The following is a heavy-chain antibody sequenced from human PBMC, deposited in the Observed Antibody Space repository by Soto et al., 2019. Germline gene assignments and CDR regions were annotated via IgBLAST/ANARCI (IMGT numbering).Heavy chain of an antibody. CDR3: ARGIPSQYTSDWLYWYFDL. J-gene: IGHJ2*01. V-gene: IGHV3-33*01. CDR2: IWNDGTKK. Sequence: PGGSLRLSCTASGFVYSNYAMHWFRLSPGKGLEWVALIWNDGTKKDYMDSVKGRFIISRDNSLKTLHLQMDSMRAEDAAVYFCARGIPSQYTSDWLYWYFDLWRSGTKVTVSS. CDR1: GFVYSNYA. D-gene: IGHD6-25*01.